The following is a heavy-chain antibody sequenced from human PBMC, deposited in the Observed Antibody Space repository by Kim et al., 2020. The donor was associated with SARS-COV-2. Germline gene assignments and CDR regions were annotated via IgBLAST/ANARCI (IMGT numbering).Heavy chain of an antibody. V-gene: IGHV3-7*01. CDR2: INQDGGEK. Sequence: GGSLRLSCAASGFTFNNFWVTWVRQAPGKGLEWVANINQDGGEKHYVDSVKGRFTISRDNAKNSLYLQMNSLRGEDTARYYCEGYSNGIEYWGQGTLVTAS. CDR3: EGYSNGIEY. J-gene: IGHJ4*02. D-gene: IGHD4-4*01. CDR1: GFTFNNFW.